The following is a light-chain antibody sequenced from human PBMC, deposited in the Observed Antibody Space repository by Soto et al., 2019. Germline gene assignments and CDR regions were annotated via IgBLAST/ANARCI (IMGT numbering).Light chain of an antibody. J-gene: IGKJ2*01. Sequence: DVQMTQTPSSLSASVGPRVTITCRASPGITNTFAWFQQKPGKAPKSLIYAASSLPNGVPAKFSGSGSGTDFTLTISRLQPEDFATYYCQQYKSYPYTFGQGTKLEIK. CDR1: PGITNT. CDR2: AAS. V-gene: IGKV1-16*02. CDR3: QQYKSYPYT.